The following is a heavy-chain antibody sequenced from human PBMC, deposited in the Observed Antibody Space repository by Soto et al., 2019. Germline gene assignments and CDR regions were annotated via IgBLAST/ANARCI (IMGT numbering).Heavy chain of an antibody. Sequence: GASVKVSCKASGYTFTSYGISWVRQAPGQGLEWMGWISAYNGNTNYAQKLQGRVTMTTDTSTSTAYMELRSLRSDDMSVYYCARSREGDYGGNPIDYWGQGTLVTVSS. D-gene: IGHD4-17*01. V-gene: IGHV1-18*03. CDR3: ARSREGDYGGNPIDY. CDR2: ISAYNGNT. CDR1: GYTFTSYG. J-gene: IGHJ4*02.